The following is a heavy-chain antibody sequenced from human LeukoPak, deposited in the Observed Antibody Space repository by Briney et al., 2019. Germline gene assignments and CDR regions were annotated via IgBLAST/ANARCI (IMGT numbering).Heavy chain of an antibody. CDR3: ASLYSSSWYLGDY. D-gene: IGHD6-13*01. J-gene: IGHJ4*02. V-gene: IGHV4-38-2*02. CDR2: TTHSGIP. Sequence: SETLSLTCTVSGFSISSGYFWGWIRQPPGKGLEWVGSTTHSGIPYYNPSLKSRVTISLDTSKNQFSLKLTSVTAADTAVYYCASLYSSSWYLGDYWGQGTLVTVSS. CDR1: GFSISSGYF.